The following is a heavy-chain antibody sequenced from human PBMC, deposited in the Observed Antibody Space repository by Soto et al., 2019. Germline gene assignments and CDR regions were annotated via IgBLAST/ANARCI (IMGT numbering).Heavy chain of an antibody. Sequence: PSETLSLTCTVSGGSISSYYWSWIRQPPGKGLEWIGYIYYSGSTNYNPSLKSRVTISVDTSKNQFSLKLSSVTAADTAVYYCARVALGDDFWSGYSEYFDYWGQGTLVTVSS. J-gene: IGHJ4*02. CDR2: IYYSGST. D-gene: IGHD3-3*01. V-gene: IGHV4-59*01. CDR1: GGSISSYY. CDR3: ARVALGDDFWSGYSEYFDY.